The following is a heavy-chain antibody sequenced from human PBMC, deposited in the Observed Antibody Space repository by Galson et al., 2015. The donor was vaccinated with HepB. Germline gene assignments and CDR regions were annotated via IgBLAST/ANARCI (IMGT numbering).Heavy chain of an antibody. V-gene: IGHV3-72*01. CDR2: TRNKANSYTT. Sequence: SLRLSCAASGFTFSDHYMDWVRQAPGKGLEWVGRTRNKANSYTTEYAASVKGRFTISRDDSKNSLYLQMNSLKTEDTAVYYCASEHKWPPYALDIWGQGTMVTVSS. CDR1: GFTFSDHY. CDR3: ASEHKWPPYALDI. D-gene: IGHD5-12*01. J-gene: IGHJ3*02.